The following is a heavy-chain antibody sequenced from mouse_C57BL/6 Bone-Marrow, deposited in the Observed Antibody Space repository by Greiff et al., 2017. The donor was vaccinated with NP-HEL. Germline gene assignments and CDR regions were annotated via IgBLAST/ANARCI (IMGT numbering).Heavy chain of an antibody. D-gene: IGHD2-2*01. V-gene: IGHV14-4*01. CDR2: IDPENGDT. Sequence: EVQLQQSGAELVRPGASVKLSCTASGFNIKDDYMHWVKQRPEQGLEWIGWIDPENGDTEYASKFQGKATITADTSSNTAYLQLSSLTSEDTAVYYCTMVPYAMDYWGQGTSVTVSA. J-gene: IGHJ4*01. CDR3: TMVPYAMDY. CDR1: GFNIKDDY.